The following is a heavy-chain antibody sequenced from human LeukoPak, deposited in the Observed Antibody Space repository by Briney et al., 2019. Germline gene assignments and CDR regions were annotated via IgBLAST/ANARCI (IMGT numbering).Heavy chain of an antibody. D-gene: IGHD5-18*01. V-gene: IGHV1-2*02. CDR2: INPNSGGT. Sequence: ASVKVSCKASGYTFTGYYMHWVRQAPGQGLEWMGWINPNSGGTNYAQKFQGRVTMTRDTSISTAYMELSRLRSDDTAVYYCARGNRKVDTAMVYYYYYMDVWGKGTTVTISS. CDR1: GYTFTGYY. CDR3: ARGNRKVDTAMVYYYYYMDV. J-gene: IGHJ6*03.